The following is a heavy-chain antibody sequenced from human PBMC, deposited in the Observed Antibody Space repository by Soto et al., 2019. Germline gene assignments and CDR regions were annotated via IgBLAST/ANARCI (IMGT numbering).Heavy chain of an antibody. V-gene: IGHV3-23*01. Sequence: HPGGSLRLSCAASGFSFSSYAMSWVRQTPGKGLEWVSAISGSGGSTYYADSVKGRFTISRDNSKNTLYLQMNSLRAEDTAVYYCARDSRYHYRDRLGSYWGQGTLVSVSS. J-gene: IGHJ4*02. CDR2: ISGSGGST. CDR1: GFSFSSYA. CDR3: ARDSRYHYRDRLGSY. D-gene: IGHD2-2*01.